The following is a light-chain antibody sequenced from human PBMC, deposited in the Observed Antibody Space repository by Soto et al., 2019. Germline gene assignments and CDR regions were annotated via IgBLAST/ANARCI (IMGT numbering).Light chain of an antibody. Sequence: DIQMTQSPSSLSASFGDRVTITWQASQDISNYLNWYQQKPGKAPKLLIYDASNLETGVPSRFSGIGSGTDFTFTISSLQPEDIATYYGQQYENLPTITFCQGTRLEIK. J-gene: IGKJ5*01. CDR2: DAS. CDR3: QQYENLPTIT. V-gene: IGKV1-33*01. CDR1: QDISNY.